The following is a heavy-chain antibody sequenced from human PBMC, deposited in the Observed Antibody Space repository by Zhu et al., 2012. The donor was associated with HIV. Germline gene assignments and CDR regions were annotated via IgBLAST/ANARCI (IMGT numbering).Heavy chain of an antibody. CDR3: ARERGLGIDY. CDR2: IYYSGST. J-gene: IGHJ4*02. V-gene: IGHV4-61*01. D-gene: IGHD7-27*01. Sequence: QVQLQESGPGLVKPSETLSLTCTVSGGSVSSGSYYWSWIRQPPGKGLEWIGYIYYSGSTNYNPSLKSRVTISVDTSKNQFSLKLSSVTAADTAVYYCARERGLGIDYVGPGNPGPPSP. CDR1: GGSVSSGSYY.